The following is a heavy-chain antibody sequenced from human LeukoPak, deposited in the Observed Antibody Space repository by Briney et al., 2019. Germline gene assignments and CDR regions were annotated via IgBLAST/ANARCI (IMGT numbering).Heavy chain of an antibody. CDR2: ISSSSAYT. CDR3: ARDALRDDAFDI. CDR1: GFTFNKHH. J-gene: IGHJ3*02. V-gene: IGHV3-21*04. Sequence: PGGSLRLSCVASGFTFNKHHMNWVRQAPGKGLEWVSSISSSSAYTHYADSVKGRFTISRDNGKNSLYLQMHSLRAEDTALYYCARDALRDDAFDIWGQGTLVTVSS.